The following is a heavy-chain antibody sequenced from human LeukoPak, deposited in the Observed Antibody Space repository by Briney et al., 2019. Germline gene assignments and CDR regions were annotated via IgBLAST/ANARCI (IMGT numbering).Heavy chain of an antibody. CDR2: INHSRST. Sequence: RASETLSLTCAVYGGSFSGCYWSWIRQPPGKGLGWIGEINHSRSTNYNPSLKSRVTISVDTSKNQFSLKLSSVTAADTAVYYCARGPRSAYYYYGMDVWGQGTTVTVSS. CDR1: GGSFSGCY. J-gene: IGHJ6*02. V-gene: IGHV4-34*01. CDR3: ARGPRSAYYYYGMDV.